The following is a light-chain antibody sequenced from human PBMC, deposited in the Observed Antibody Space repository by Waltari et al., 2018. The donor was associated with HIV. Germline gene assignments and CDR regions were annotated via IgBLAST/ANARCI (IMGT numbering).Light chain of an antibody. J-gene: IGLJ2*01. V-gene: IGLV2-8*01. CDR1: SSDVGGYSY. Sequence: QSALAQPPSASVSPGQSVTISCTGTSSDVGGYSYVSWYQQHPGNAPKLMIYEVSTLPSGVPDRFSGSKSGYAASLTVSGLQAEDEADYSCSSYAGSNTVIFGGGTKLTVL. CDR2: EVS. CDR3: SSYAGSNTVI.